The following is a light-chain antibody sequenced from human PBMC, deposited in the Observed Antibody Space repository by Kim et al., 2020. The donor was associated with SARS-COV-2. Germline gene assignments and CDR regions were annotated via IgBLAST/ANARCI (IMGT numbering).Light chain of an antibody. J-gene: IGLJ2*01. CDR3: QTWDSGRT. CDR1: RLGNKY. V-gene: IGLV3-1*01. CDR2: QDN. Sequence: SYELTQPPSVSVSPGQTATITCSGDRLGNKYACWYQQKAGQSPVLVIYQDNKRPSGIPERFSGSNSGNTATLTISGTQAVDEADYYCQTWDSGRTFGGGTQLTV.